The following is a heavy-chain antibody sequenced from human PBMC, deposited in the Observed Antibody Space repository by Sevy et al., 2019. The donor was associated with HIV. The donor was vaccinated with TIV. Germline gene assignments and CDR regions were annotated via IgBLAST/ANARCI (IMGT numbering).Heavy chain of an antibody. D-gene: IGHD1-26*01. CDR1: GFTFGDYA. V-gene: IGHV3-49*04. Sequence: CLRLSCTGSGFTFGDYAMSWVRQAPGKGLEWVAFLKHKAYGGTLDYAASVKGRFSISRDDSKSIAHLQMNDLKSEDTAIYYCTLRKGAQSIFDYWGQGALVTVSS. CDR2: LKHKAYGGTL. J-gene: IGHJ4*02. CDR3: TLRKGAQSIFDY.